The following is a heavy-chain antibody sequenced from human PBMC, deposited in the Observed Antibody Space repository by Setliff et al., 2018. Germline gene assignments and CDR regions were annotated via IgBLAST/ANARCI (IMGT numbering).Heavy chain of an antibody. CDR1: GYTFTSYY. CDR3: ARPLSLCGGECNSHWFDP. CDR2: IYPSGGTT. V-gene: IGHV1-46*01. D-gene: IGHD2-21*01. J-gene: IGHJ5*02. Sequence: GASVKVSCKASGYTFTSYYMHWVRQAPGQGLEWMGIIYPSGGTTSYAQKCQGRVTMTWDTSTSTVCMGLSSLRSEDTAVYCCARPLSLCGGECNSHWFDPWGQGTLVTVSS.